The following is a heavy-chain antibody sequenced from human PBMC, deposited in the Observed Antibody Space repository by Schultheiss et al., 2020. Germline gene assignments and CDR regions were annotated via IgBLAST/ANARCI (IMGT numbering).Heavy chain of an antibody. CDR1: GFTFSDYY. CDR3: ARDIVVVVAATAAFDI. J-gene: IGHJ3*02. V-gene: IGHV3-74*01. CDR2: INSDGSST. Sequence: GESLKISCAASGFTFSDYYMSWIRQAPGKGLVWVSRINSDGSSTSYADSVKGRFTISRDNAKNTLYLQMNSLRAEDTAVYYCARDIVVVVAATAAFDIWGQGTMVTVSS. D-gene: IGHD2-15*01.